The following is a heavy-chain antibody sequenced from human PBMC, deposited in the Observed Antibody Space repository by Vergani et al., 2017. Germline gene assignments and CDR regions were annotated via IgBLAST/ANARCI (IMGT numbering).Heavy chain of an antibody. D-gene: IGHD2-2*01. J-gene: IGHJ6*03. CDR1: GGSISSYY. CDR3: ARIGRSSXSASSYYYYYYMDV. Sequence: QVQLQESGPGLVKPSETLPLTCTVSGGSISSYYWSWIRQPPGKGLEWIGYIYYIGSTNYNPSLKSRVTISVDTSKNQFSLKLSSVTAADTAVYYCARIGRSSXSASSYYYYYYMDVWGKGTTVTVSS. CDR2: IYYIGST. V-gene: IGHV4-59*01.